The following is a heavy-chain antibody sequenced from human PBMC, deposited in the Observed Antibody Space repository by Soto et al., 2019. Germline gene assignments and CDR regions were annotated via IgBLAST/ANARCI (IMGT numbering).Heavy chain of an antibody. J-gene: IGHJ5*02. CDR2: FDPEDGET. V-gene: IGHV1-24*01. CDR3: ATGWGMVRGAGYNWFDP. Sequence: QVPLVQSGAEVKKPGASVKVSCKVSGYTLTELSMHWVRQAPGKGLEWMGGFDPEDGETIYAQKFQVRVTMTEDTSTDTAYMELSSLRSEDTAVYYCATGWGMVRGAGYNWFDPWGQGTLVTVSS. D-gene: IGHD3-10*01. CDR1: GYTLTELS.